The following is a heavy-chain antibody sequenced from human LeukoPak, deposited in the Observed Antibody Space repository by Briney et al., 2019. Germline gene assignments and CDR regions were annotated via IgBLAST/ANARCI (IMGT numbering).Heavy chain of an antibody. CDR1: GFTFSSYG. Sequence: PGGSLRLSCAASGFTFSSYGMHWVRQAPGKGLEWVAVISYDGSNKYYADSVKGRFTISRDNSKNTLYLQMNSLRAEDTAVYYCAKDFGLRYFDWLFDYRGQGTLVTVSS. CDR2: ISYDGSNK. D-gene: IGHD3-9*01. V-gene: IGHV3-30*18. J-gene: IGHJ4*02. CDR3: AKDFGLRYFDWLFDY.